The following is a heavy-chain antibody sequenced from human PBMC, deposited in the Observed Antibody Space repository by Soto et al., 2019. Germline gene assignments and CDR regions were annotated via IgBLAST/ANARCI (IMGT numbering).Heavy chain of an antibody. V-gene: IGHV1-18*01. Sequence: QVQLVQSGAEVKKPGASVKVSCKASGYTFTSYGISWVRQAPGQGLEWMGWISAYNGNTNYARKLQGRVTMTTDTSTSTAYMELRSLRSDDTAVYYCARDHDSLLDDYGDYWDYWGQGTLVTVSS. D-gene: IGHD4-17*01. J-gene: IGHJ4*02. CDR1: GYTFTSYG. CDR3: ARDHDSLLDDYGDYWDY. CDR2: ISAYNGNT.